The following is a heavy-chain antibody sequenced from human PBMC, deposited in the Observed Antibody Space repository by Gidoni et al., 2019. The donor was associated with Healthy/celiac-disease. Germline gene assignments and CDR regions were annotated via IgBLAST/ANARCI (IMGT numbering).Heavy chain of an antibody. J-gene: IGHJ4*02. CDR1: GGSFSGYY. CDR2: INHSGST. D-gene: IGHD1-26*01. Sequence: QVQLQQWGAGLLKPSETLSLTCAVYGGSFSGYYWSWIRQPPGKGLEWIGEINHSGSTNYNPSLKSRVTISVDTSKNQFSLKLSSVTAADTAVYYCARGAWSYSGWGLDYWGQGTLVTVSS. CDR3: ARGAWSYSGWGLDY. V-gene: IGHV4-34*01.